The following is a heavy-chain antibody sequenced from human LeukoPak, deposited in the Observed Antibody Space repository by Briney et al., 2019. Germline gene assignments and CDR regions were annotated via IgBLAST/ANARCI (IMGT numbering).Heavy chain of an antibody. V-gene: IGHV4-34*01. D-gene: IGHD1-26*01. CDR1: GGSFSGYY. Sequence: SETLSLTCAVYGGSFSGYYWSWIRQPPGKGLEWIGEINHSGSTNYNPSLKSRVTISVDTSKNQFSLKLSSVTAADTAVYYCARLGGYGSRDYWGQGTLVTVSS. CDR2: INHSGST. J-gene: IGHJ4*02. CDR3: ARLGGYGSRDY.